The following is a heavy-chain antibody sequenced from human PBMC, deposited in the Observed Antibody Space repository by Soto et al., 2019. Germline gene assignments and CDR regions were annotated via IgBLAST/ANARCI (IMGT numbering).Heavy chain of an antibody. V-gene: IGHV3-7*03. J-gene: IGHJ6*02. CDR2: IKPDGSEE. Sequence: PGGSLRLSCEASGFMFGHSWMAWVRQAPGKGLEWVANIKPDGSEEYYASSLKGRFTISRDNAKNSLYLQMSSLTADDTAVYYCANRIYGMDVWGQGTTVTVSS. CDR3: ANRIYGMDV. CDR1: GFMFGHSW.